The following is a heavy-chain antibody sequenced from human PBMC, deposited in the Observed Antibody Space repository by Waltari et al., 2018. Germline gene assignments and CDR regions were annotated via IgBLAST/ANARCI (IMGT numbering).Heavy chain of an antibody. CDR1: GYTFISNG. Sequence: VKLVKSGGEVKKQGGGGKGSCKASGYTFISNGISWVRQAPGQGLEWGGGGKAPGQGLEWVGWVSCYDENTKYARKFQGRVSLTADTATTTASIRLPSLAPDDTAVYYCAHSDYRSSWYTMDVWGQGTTVSVSS. CDR2: VSCYDENT. J-gene: IGHJ6*02. CDR3: AHSDYRSSWYTMDV. V-gene: IGHV1-18*01. D-gene: IGHD6-13*01.